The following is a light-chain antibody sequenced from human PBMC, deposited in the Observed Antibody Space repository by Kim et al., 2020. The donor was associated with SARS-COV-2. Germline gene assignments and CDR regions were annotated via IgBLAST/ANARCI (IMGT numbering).Light chain of an antibody. V-gene: IGLV3-19*01. CDR1: SLRTYY. J-gene: IGLJ2*01. CDR3: KSRDSSGNLLV. CDR2: GKN. Sequence: SSELTRDPAVSVALGQTVRITCQGDSLRTYYASWYQQKPGQAPVLVIYGKNNRPSGIPDRFSGSSSGNTASLTITGAQAEDEADYYCKSRDSSGNLLVFG.